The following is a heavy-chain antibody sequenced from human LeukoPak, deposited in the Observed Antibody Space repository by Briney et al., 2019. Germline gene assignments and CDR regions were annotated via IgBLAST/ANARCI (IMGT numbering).Heavy chain of an antibody. D-gene: IGHD2-15*01. J-gene: IGHJ4*02. Sequence: SGSTNYNPSLKSRVTISVDTSKNQFSLKLSSVTAADTAVYYCAGGPLGYCSGGSCYTLFDYWGQGTLVTVSS. V-gene: IGHV4-34*01. CDR2: SGST. CDR3: AGGPLGYCSGGSCYTLFDY.